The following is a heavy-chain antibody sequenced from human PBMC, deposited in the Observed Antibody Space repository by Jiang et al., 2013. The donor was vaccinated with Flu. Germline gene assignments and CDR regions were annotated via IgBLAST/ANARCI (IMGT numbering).Heavy chain of an antibody. V-gene: IGHV7-4-1*02. J-gene: IGHJ4*02. Sequence: CKASGYTFTSYAMNWVRQAPGQGLEWMGWINTDTGNPTYAQGFTGRFVFSLDTSVSTAYLQISSLKAEDTAVYYCARGWYSSSSETADYWGQGTLVTVSS. D-gene: IGHD6-6*01. CDR1: GYTFTSYA. CDR3: ARGWYSSSSETADY. CDR2: INTDTGNP.